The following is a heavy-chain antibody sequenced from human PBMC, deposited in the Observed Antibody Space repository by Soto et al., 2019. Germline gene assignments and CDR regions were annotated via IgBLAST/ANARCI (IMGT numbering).Heavy chain of an antibody. CDR1: GFTFEDYA. D-gene: IGHD6-19*01. CDR3: AKDMFIRSSSGWTPFDY. J-gene: IGHJ4*02. CDR2: ISWNSGSI. V-gene: IGHV3-9*01. Sequence: HPGGSLRLSFAASGFTFEDYAMHWVRQAQGKGLEWVSGISWNSGSIGYADSVKGRFTISRDNAKNSLYLQMNSLRAEDTALYYCAKDMFIRSSSGWTPFDYWGQGTLVTVSS.